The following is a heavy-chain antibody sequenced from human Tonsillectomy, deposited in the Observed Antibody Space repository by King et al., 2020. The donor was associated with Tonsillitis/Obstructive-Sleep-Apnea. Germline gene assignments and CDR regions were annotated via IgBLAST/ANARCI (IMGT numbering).Heavy chain of an antibody. Sequence: QLVQSGAEVKKPGASVKVSCKASGYTFTGYYMHWVRQAPGQGLEWMGWINPNIGDTKYAQKFQGRVTMTRDTSISTAYLELSRLKSDDTAVYYCARDRPASVMIPGYWGQGTLVTVSS. CDR2: INPNIGDT. V-gene: IGHV1-2*02. CDR1: GYTFTGYY. D-gene: IGHD3-3*01. CDR3: ARDRPASVMIPGY. J-gene: IGHJ4*02.